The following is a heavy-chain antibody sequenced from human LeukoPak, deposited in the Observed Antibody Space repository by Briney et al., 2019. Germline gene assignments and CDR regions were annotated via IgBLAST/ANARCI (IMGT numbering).Heavy chain of an antibody. CDR1: GFTFSSYS. V-gene: IGHV3-23*01. Sequence: GGALRLSCAASGFTFSSYSMNWVGQAPGKGREGGSGISGSGGSTYHPDSVKVRFAIPRHNAKTTLYLQMTSLRAEDRAVYSCARDIVVVSDSWGQGNLVTVSS. D-gene: IGHD2-2*01. CDR2: ISGSGGST. CDR3: ARDIVVVSDS. J-gene: IGHJ4*02.